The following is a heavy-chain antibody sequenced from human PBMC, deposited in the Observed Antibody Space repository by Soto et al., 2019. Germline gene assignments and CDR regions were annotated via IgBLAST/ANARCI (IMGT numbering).Heavy chain of an antibody. J-gene: IGHJ6*02. CDR3: ARRYYGSGSYVDYGVDV. Sequence: PSETLSLTCTVSGGSISRYYWSWIRQPPGKGLEWIGYMYNTGSTVYNPSFKSRVTISVDTSKNQFSLKLNSVTAADTAMYYCARRYYGSGSYVDYGVDVWGQGTTVTVSS. CDR1: GGSISRYY. V-gene: IGHV4-59*01. CDR2: MYNTGST. D-gene: IGHD3-10*01.